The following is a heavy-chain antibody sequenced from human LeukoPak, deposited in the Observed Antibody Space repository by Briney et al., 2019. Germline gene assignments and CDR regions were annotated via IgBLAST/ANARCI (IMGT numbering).Heavy chain of an antibody. V-gene: IGHV1-69*13. J-gene: IGHJ3*02. D-gene: IGHD2-15*01. CDR2: FTPIFGTA. Sequence: SVKVSCKASGGTFSSYAISWVRQAPGQGLEWMGGFTPIFGTANYAQKFQGRVTITADESTSTAYMELSSLRSEDTAVYYCARLQEDIVVVVAATGAFDIWGQGTMVTVSS. CDR3: ARLQEDIVVVVAATGAFDI. CDR1: GGTFSSYA.